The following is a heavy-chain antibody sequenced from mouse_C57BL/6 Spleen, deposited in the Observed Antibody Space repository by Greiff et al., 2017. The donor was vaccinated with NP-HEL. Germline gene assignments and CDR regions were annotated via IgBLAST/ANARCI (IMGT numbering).Heavy chain of an antibody. CDR2: ISYDGSN. V-gene: IGHV3-6*01. CDR1: GYSITSGYY. J-gene: IGHJ4*01. Sequence: EVQLVESGPGLVKPSQSLSLTCSVTGYSITSGYYWNWIRQFPGNKLEWMGYISYDGSNNYNPSLKNRISITRDTSKNQFFLKLNSVTTEDTATYYCARERQLEMDYWGQGTSVTVSS. D-gene: IGHD6-1*02. CDR3: ARERQLEMDY.